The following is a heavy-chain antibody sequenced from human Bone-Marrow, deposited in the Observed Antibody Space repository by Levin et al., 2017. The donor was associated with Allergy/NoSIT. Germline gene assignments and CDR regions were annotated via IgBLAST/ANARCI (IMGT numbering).Heavy chain of an antibody. Sequence: SVKVSCKASVCSFSSYVISWVRQAPAQGLEWMGGIIPVFGTARYAQKFQGRVTITADESTSTAYMELRSLRSEDTAVYYCARFNVGPLYYYYGMDVWGQGTTVTVSS. CDR1: VCSFSSYV. V-gene: IGHV1-69*13. J-gene: IGHJ6*02. CDR2: IIPVFGTA. D-gene: IGHD1-26*01. CDR3: ARFNVGPLYYYYGMDV.